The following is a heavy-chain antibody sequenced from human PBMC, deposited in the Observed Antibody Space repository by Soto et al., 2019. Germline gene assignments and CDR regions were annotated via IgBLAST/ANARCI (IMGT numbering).Heavy chain of an antibody. V-gene: IGHV1-69*13. Sequence: SVKVSCKASGATLDTFINYGITWVRQAPGQGLEWMGGIIPVFGAANHAQKFLGRVTISADESTRTVNMELSSLRSEDTAVYYCARRAATKILVLMYDALEIWGQGTMVT. CDR1: GATLDTFINYG. D-gene: IGHD5-12*01. CDR2: IIPVFGAA. CDR3: ARRAATKILVLMYDALEI. J-gene: IGHJ3*02.